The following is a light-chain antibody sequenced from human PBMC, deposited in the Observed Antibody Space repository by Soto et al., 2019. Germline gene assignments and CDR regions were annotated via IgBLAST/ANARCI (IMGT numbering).Light chain of an antibody. CDR1: QSISTY. CDR2: AAS. V-gene: IGKV1-39*01. J-gene: IGKJ4*01. Sequence: DIQMTQSPSSLSASVGDRLTIACRASQSISTYLNWYHQKPGKAPKLLIYAASSLQSGVPSRFSSTGHRSDFTLTISSLQPEDFATYYRQQTHSTPLTFGGGTKVEIK. CDR3: QQTHSTPLT.